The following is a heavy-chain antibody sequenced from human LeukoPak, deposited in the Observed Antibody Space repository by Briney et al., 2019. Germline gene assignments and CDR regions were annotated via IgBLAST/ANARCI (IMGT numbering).Heavy chain of an antibody. V-gene: IGHV3-48*03. CDR2: ISSSGSTI. CDR3: ATAFVRIAAAGTLDY. CDR1: GFTFSSYE. D-gene: IGHD6-13*01. Sequence: GGSLRLSCAASGFTFSSYEMNWVRQAPGKGLEWVSYISSSGSTIYYADSVKGRFTISRDNAKNSLYLQMNSLRAEDTAVYYCATAFVRIAAAGTLDYWGQGTLVTVSS. J-gene: IGHJ4*02.